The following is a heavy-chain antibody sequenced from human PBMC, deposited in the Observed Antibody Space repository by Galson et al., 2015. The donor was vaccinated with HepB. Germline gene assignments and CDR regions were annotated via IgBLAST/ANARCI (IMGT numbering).Heavy chain of an antibody. CDR1: GYTFTTYD. J-gene: IGHJ4*02. CDR2: INTGNGKT. D-gene: IGHD5-12*01. CDR3: TRGVATIRY. Sequence: SVKVSCKASGYTFTTYDLHWVRQAPGQRPEWMGCINTGNGKTKYSQNFQGRVTITRDTSASTAYMELSSLRSEDTAVYYCTRGVATIRYWGQGTLVTVSS. V-gene: IGHV1-3*04.